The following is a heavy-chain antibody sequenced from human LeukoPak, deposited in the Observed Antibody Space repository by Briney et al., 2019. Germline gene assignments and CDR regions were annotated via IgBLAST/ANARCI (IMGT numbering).Heavy chain of an antibody. CDR3: ARGGGWYYFDY. Sequence: SCKASGYTFTSYGMHWVRQAPGKGLEWVAVISYDGSNKYYADSVKGRFTISRDNSKNSLYLQMNSLRAEDTAVYYCARGGGWYYFDYWGQGTLVTVSS. V-gene: IGHV3-33*05. CDR1: GYTFTSYG. J-gene: IGHJ4*02. D-gene: IGHD6-19*01. CDR2: ISYDGSNK.